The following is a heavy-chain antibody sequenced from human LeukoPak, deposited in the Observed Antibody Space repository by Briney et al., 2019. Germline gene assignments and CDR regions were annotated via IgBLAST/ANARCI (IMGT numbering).Heavy chain of an antibody. V-gene: IGHV3-48*01. CDR2: ISSTSTTL. CDR3: ARLEEDYGILTGYYPRPDYGMDV. J-gene: IGHJ6*02. CDR1: GFTFSSSS. D-gene: IGHD3-9*01. Sequence: PGGSLRLSCAASGFTFSSSSMNWVRQAPGKGLEWVSYISSTSTTLYYADSVRGRFTISRDNAKNSLYLQMNSLRAEDTAVYYCARLEEDYGILTGYYPRPDYGMDVWGQGTTVTVSS.